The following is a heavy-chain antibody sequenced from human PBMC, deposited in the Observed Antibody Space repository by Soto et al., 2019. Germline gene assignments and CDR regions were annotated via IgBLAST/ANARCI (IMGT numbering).Heavy chain of an antibody. Sequence: LSLTCTVSGGSISSYYWSWIRQPPGKGLEWIGYIYYSGSTNYNPSLKSRVTISVDTSKNQFSLKLSSVTAADTAVYYCARGTWTYGMDVWGQGTTVTVSS. J-gene: IGHJ6*02. CDR1: GGSISSYY. V-gene: IGHV4-59*01. CDR3: ARGTWTYGMDV. CDR2: IYYSGST. D-gene: IGHD3-16*01.